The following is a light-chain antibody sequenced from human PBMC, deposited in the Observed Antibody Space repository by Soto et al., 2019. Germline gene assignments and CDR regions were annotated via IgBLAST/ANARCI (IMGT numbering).Light chain of an antibody. CDR2: DAS. V-gene: IGKV3-15*01. Sequence: VLTQSPGTLSLSPWERPTLSCRASQSVSSYLAWYQQKPGQAPRLLIYDASTRAPGVPARFSGSGSGTDFTLTISSLQSEDFAVYYCQHYNYWPYTFGKGNKVDI. J-gene: IGKJ2*01. CDR1: QSVSSY. CDR3: QHYNYWPYT.